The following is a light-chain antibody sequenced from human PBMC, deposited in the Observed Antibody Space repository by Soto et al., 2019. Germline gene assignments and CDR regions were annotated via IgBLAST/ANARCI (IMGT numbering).Light chain of an antibody. Sequence: DIQMTQSPSTLSASVGDRVTITCRASQSISSWLAWYRQKPGKAPKLLIYKASSLESGVPSRFSGSGSGTEFTLTISSLQPDDFATYYCQQYNSYSPWTFGQGTNVDIK. CDR2: KAS. J-gene: IGKJ1*01. CDR3: QQYNSYSPWT. CDR1: QSISSW. V-gene: IGKV1-5*03.